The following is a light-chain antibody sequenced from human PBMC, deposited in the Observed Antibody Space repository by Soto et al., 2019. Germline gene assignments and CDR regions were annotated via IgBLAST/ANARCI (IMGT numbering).Light chain of an antibody. CDR1: SGDVGGYNF. CDR2: DVS. CDR3: FSYGGSYTWV. Sequence: QSALTQPRSVSGSPGQSVTISCTGTSGDVGGYNFVSWYQQHPGKVPTLVIFDVSHRPSGVPDRFSGSKSGNTASLTISGLQAEDEADYYCFSYGGSYTWVFGGGTKVTVL. J-gene: IGLJ2*01. V-gene: IGLV2-11*01.